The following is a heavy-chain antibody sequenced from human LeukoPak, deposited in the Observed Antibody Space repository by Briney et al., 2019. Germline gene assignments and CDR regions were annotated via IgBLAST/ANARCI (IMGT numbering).Heavy chain of an antibody. Sequence: SGPMLVKPTQTLTLTCNFSGFSLDTTGVGVAWIRQPPGKALECLGIIYWDDDKRYSPSLKSRLAITKDASKNQVVLIMTNMDPVDTATYFYAHFKLGLDYSFDFWGQGALVTVSS. D-gene: IGHD1-7*01. CDR1: GFSLDTTGVG. CDR3: AHFKLGLDYSFDF. J-gene: IGHJ4*02. CDR2: IYWDDDK. V-gene: IGHV2-5*02.